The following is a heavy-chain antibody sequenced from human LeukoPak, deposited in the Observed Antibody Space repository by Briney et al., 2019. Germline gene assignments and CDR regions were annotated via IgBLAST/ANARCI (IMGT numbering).Heavy chain of an antibody. Sequence: SETLSLTCTVSGGSISSYYWSWIRQPPGKGLEWIGYIYYSGSTNYNPSLKSRVTISVDTSKNQFSLKLSSVTAADTAVYYCARRLGYCSGGSCPNWFDPWGQATLVTVSS. J-gene: IGHJ5*02. D-gene: IGHD2-15*01. CDR1: GGSISSYY. V-gene: IGHV4-59*08. CDR2: IYYSGST. CDR3: ARRLGYCSGGSCPNWFDP.